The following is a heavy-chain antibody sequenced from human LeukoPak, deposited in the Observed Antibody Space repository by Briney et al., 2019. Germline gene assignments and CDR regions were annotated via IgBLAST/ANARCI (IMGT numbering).Heavy chain of an antibody. V-gene: IGHV3-7*01. D-gene: IGHD6-13*01. CDR2: IKQDGSEK. J-gene: IGHJ4*02. Sequence: GSLRLSCAVSGFSVSGYWMTWVRQAPGQGLEWVANIKQDGSEKNYVDSVKGRFTISRDNAEKSLFLQMNSRRVEVTVVYYWAREWQGGMAAGGTRIVGDYWGQGTLVAVS. CDR1: GFSVSGYW. CDR3: AREWQGGMAAGGTRIVGDY.